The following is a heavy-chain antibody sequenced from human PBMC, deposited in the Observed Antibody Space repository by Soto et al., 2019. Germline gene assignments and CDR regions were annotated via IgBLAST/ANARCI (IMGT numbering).Heavy chain of an antibody. Sequence: APVKVSCKASGYTFTSYGISWVRQAPGQGLEWMGWISAYNGNTNYAQKLQGRVTMTTDTSTSTAYMELRSLRSDDTAVYYCAREKGSDSSGWYVDYWGQGTLVTVSS. D-gene: IGHD6-19*01. CDR1: GYTFTSYG. V-gene: IGHV1-18*01. CDR2: ISAYNGNT. J-gene: IGHJ4*02. CDR3: AREKGSDSSGWYVDY.